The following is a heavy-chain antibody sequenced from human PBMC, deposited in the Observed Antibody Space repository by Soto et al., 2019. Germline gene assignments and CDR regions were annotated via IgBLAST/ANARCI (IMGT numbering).Heavy chain of an antibody. J-gene: IGHJ6*03. V-gene: IGHV4-34*01. Sequence: QVQLQQWGAGLLKPSETLPLTCAVYGGSFSGYYWSWIRQPPGKGLEWIGEINHSGSTNYNPSLKSRVTISVDTSKNQFSLKLSSVTAADTAVYYCARGGITYDFWSGYVGGYYMDVWGKGTTVTVSS. CDR1: GGSFSGYY. D-gene: IGHD3-3*01. CDR2: INHSGST. CDR3: ARGGITYDFWSGYVGGYYMDV.